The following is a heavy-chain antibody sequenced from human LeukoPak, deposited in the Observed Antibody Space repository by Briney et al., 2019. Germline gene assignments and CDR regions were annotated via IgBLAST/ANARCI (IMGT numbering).Heavy chain of an antibody. CDR1: GFTFSSYW. J-gene: IGHJ6*03. CDR3: ARVGDGWVYYYYMDV. V-gene: IGHV3-7*01. D-gene: IGHD3-16*01. Sequence: PGGSLRLSCAASGFTFSSYWKSWVRQAPGKGLEWVANIKQDGSEKYYVDSVKGRFTISRDNAKNSLYLQMNSLRAEDTAVYYCARVGDGWVYYYYMDVWGKGTTVTVSS. CDR2: IKQDGSEK.